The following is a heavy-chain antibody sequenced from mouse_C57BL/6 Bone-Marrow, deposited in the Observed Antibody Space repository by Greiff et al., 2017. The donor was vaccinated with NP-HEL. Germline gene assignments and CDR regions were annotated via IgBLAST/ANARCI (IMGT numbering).Heavy chain of an antibody. CDR2: INPNNGGT. D-gene: IGHD2-4*01. J-gene: IGHJ3*01. V-gene: IGHV1-26*01. CDR3: ASYDYDGGFAY. CDR1: GYTFTDYY. Sequence: VQLQQSGPELVKPGASVKISCKASGYTFTDYYMNWVKPSHGKSLEWIGDINPNNGGTSYNQKFKGKATLTVDKSSSTAYMELRSLTSEDSAVYDCASYDYDGGFAYWGQGTLVTVSA.